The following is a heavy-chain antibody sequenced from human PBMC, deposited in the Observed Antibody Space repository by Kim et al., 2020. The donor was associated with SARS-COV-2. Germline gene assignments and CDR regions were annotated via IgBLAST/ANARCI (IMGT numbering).Heavy chain of an antibody. CDR3: ATATIFGVANWFDP. D-gene: IGHD3-3*01. V-gene: IGHV1-24*01. J-gene: IGHJ5*02. Sequence: AQKFKGRVTMTEETSTDTAYMELSSLRSEDTAVYYCATATIFGVANWFDPWGQGTLVTVSS.